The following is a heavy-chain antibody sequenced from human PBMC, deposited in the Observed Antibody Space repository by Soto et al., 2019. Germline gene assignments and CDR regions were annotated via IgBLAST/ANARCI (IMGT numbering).Heavy chain of an antibody. CDR3: AKAMGYSYGFAYYYYGMDV. V-gene: IGHV3-23*01. Sequence: GGSLRLSCAASGFTFSSYAMSWVRQAPGKGLEWVSAISGSGGSTYYADSVKGRFTISRDNSNNTLYLQMNSLRAEDTAVYFCAKAMGYSYGFAYYYYGMDVWGQGTTVTVSS. CDR2: ISGSGGST. J-gene: IGHJ6*02. D-gene: IGHD5-18*01. CDR1: GFTFSSYA.